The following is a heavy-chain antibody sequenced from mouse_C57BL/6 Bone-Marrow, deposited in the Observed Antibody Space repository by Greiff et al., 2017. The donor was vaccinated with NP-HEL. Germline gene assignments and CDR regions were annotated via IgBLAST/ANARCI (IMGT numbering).Heavy chain of an antibody. CDR3: ARWHWDGGYFDY. V-gene: IGHV1-82*01. D-gene: IGHD4-1*01. Sequence: QVQLKQSGPELVKPGASVKISCKASGYAFSSSWMNWVKQRPGKGLEWIGRIYPGDGDTNYNGKFKGKATLTADKSSSTAYMQLSSLTSEDSAVYFCARWHWDGGYFDYWGQGTTLTVSS. CDR2: IYPGDGDT. CDR1: GYAFSSSW. J-gene: IGHJ2*01.